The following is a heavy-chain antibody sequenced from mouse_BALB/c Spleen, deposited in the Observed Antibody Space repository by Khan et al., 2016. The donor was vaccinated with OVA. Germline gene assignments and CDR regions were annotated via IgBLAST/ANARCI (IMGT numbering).Heavy chain of an antibody. CDR1: GYTFTNYD. J-gene: IGHJ3*01. D-gene: IGHD3-1*01. CDR3: ARDVLGLQTWFAY. CDR2: INPYNDYT. Sequence: EVQLQQSGPELVKPGASVKMSCKASGYTFTNYDMHWVKQKPGQGLEWIGYINPYNDYTKFNEKFKGKATLTSDKSSSKAYMELSSMLSADSAVYYCARDVLGLQTWFAYWGQGTLVTVSA. V-gene: IGHV1S136*01.